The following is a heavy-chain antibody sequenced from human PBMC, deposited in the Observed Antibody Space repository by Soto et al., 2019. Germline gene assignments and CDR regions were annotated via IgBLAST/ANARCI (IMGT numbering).Heavy chain of an antibody. J-gene: IGHJ3*02. V-gene: IGHV3-74*01. CDR1: GFSFSGYR. Sequence: PGGSLRLSCAASGFSFSGYRMHWVRQAPGKGPVWVSRINSYGTSTDYMDSVKGRFTISRDNAENTLYLQMNSLRVEDTAVYYCARGWIGDHNDAFDIWGQGTMVTVSS. D-gene: IGHD2-2*03. CDR3: ARGWIGDHNDAFDI. CDR2: INSYGTST.